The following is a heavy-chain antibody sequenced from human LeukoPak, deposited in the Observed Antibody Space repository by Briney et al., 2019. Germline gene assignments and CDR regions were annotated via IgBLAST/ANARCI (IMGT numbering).Heavy chain of an antibody. CDR3: AKDRSCTNDICHGDFDY. V-gene: IGHV3-23*01. CDR1: GLTFSDYA. Sequence: GGSLRLSCAASGLTFSDYAMSWFRQAPGKGLEWVSGITSGFTPHYADSVKGRFTISRDNSKNMFHLQLNSLRAEDTAVYYCAKDRSCTNDICHGDFDYWGQGTLVTVSS. CDR2: ITSGFTP. J-gene: IGHJ4*02. D-gene: IGHD2-8*01.